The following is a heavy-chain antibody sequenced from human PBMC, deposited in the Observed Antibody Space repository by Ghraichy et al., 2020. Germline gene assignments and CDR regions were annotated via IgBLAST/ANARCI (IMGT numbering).Heavy chain of an antibody. CDR1: GFTFSSYW. CDR3: ARGYYDFWSGYYVY. Sequence: GSLNISCAASGFTFSSYWMSWVRQAPGKGLEWVANIKQDGSEKYYVDSVKGRFTISRDNAKNSLYVQMNSLRAEDTAVYYCARGYYDFWSGYYVYWGQGTLVTVSS. V-gene: IGHV3-7*01. CDR2: IKQDGSEK. D-gene: IGHD3-3*01. J-gene: IGHJ4*02.